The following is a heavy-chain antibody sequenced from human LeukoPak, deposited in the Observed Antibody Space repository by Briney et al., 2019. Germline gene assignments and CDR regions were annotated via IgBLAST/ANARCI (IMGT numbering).Heavy chain of an antibody. D-gene: IGHD4-17*01. J-gene: IGHJ3*02. CDR3: ARGDYGDYVLQAFDI. V-gene: IGHV4-59*01. CDR1: GGSISSYY. Sequence: SETLSLTCTVSGGSISSYYWSWIRQPPGKGLEWIGYIYYSGSTNYNSSLKSRVTISVDTSKNQFSLKLSSVTAADTAVYYCARGDYGDYVLQAFDIWGQGTMVTVSS. CDR2: IYYSGST.